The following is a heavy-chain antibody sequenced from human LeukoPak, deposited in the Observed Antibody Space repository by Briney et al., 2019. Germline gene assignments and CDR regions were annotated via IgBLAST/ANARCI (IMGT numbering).Heavy chain of an antibody. CDR3: ASSKPGYSSGLVGY. CDR2: ISYIGST. V-gene: IGHV4-59*01. J-gene: IGHJ4*02. D-gene: IGHD6-19*01. Sequence: SETLSLTCTVSGDSISNYYWSWIRQPPGKGLEWLGHISYIGSTNCNPSLNSRVTISVDTSKNQFSLRLSSVTAADTAVYFCASSKPGYSSGLVGYWGQGTLVTVSS. CDR1: GDSISNYY.